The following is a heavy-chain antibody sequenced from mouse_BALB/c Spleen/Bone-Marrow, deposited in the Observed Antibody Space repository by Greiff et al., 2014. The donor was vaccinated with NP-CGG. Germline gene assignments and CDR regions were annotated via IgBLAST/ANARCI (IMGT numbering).Heavy chain of an antibody. CDR2: FYPGSGSI. J-gene: IGHJ1*01. Sequence: VQLQQPGAGLVRPGASVKLSCKASGYTFTEYIIHWVKQRPGQGLEWIGLFYPGSGSIKYNEKFKDKATLTADKSSSTVYMELSRLTYEDSAVYFGARHESYGNYLYFDVWGAGNTVTVSS. CDR3: ARHESYGNYLYFDV. V-gene: IGHV1-62-2*01. CDR1: GYTFTEYI. D-gene: IGHD2-10*02.